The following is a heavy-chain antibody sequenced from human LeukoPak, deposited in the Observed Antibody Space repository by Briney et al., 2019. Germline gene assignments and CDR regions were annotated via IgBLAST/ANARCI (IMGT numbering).Heavy chain of an antibody. J-gene: IGHJ4*02. CDR1: GYTFTSYG. CDR2: LSAYNGNT. D-gene: IGHD3-9*01. CDR3: ARPIRDILTGYYVGYFDD. V-gene: IGHV1-18*01. Sequence: GASVKVSCKASGYTFTSYGISWVRQAPGQGLEWMGWLSAYNGNTNSAQKLQGRVTMTTDTSTSTAYMELRSLRSDDTAVYYCARPIRDILTGYYVGYFDDWGQGTLVTV.